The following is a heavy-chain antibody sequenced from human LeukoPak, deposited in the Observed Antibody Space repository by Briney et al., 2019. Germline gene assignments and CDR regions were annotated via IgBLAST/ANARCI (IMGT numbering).Heavy chain of an antibody. Sequence: PSQALSLTCTVSGGSISSGDYYWSWIRQPPGKGQEWIGYIYYSGSTYYNPSLKSRVTISVDTSKNQFSLKLSSVTAADTAVYYCAREEATSSRNYYGSGSLSVGKNDYWGQGTLVTVSS. V-gene: IGHV4-30-4*01. J-gene: IGHJ4*02. CDR1: GGSISSGDYY. CDR2: IYYSGST. CDR3: AREEATSSRNYYGSGSLSVGKNDY. D-gene: IGHD3-10*01.